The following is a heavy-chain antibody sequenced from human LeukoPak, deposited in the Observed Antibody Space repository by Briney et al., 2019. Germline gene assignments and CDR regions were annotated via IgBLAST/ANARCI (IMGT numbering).Heavy chain of an antibody. J-gene: IGHJ4*02. CDR2: IYNTGTT. D-gene: IGHD3-16*01. V-gene: IGHV4-59*01. CDR3: ARGAGGGSYAGNFDN. CDR1: GGSTTTYY. Sequence: SETLSLTCSVFGGSTTTYYWNWIRQPPGKGLEWIGYIYNTGTTSYNSSLKSRAIISLDTSKNQFSLKLTSVTAADTATYYCARGAGGGSYAGNFDNWGQGILVTVSS.